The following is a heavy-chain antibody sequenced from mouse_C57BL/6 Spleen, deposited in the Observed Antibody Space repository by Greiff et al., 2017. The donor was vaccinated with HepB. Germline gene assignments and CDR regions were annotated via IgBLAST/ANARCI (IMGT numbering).Heavy chain of an antibody. CDR1: GYAFSSSW. CDR2: IYPGDGDT. Sequence: QVQLQQSGPELVKPGASVKISCKASGYAFSSSWMNWVKQRPGKGLEWIGRIYPGDGDTNYNGKFKGKATLTADKSSSTAYMQLSSLTSEDSAVYLCARSGGYYVWYFDVWGTGTTVTVSS. CDR3: ARSGGYYVWYFDV. V-gene: IGHV1-82*01. D-gene: IGHD2-3*01. J-gene: IGHJ1*03.